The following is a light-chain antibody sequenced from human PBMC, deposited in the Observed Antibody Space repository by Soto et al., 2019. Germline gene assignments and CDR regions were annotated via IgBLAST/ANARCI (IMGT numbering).Light chain of an antibody. Sequence: DLQMTQSPSSLSASVGDRVTITCRASQSISSYLNWYQQKPGKTPKILIYAASNLQGGVPSRFSGSGSGTDFILTISSLRPEDFATYYCQQSYSTTPYTFGQGTKLE. J-gene: IGKJ2*01. CDR1: QSISSY. V-gene: IGKV1-39*01. CDR3: QQSYSTTPYT. CDR2: AAS.